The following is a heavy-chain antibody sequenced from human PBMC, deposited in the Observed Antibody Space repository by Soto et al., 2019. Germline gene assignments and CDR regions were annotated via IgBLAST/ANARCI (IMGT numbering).Heavy chain of an antibody. V-gene: IGHV1-46*01. CDR1: GYTFTSYY. J-gene: IGHJ5*02. D-gene: IGHD3-22*01. CDR2: INPSGGST. Sequence: ASVKVSCKASGYTFTSYYMHWVRQAPGQGLEWMGIINPSGGSTSYAQKFQGRVTMTRDTSTSTVYMELSSLRSEDTAVYYCARRPQTTYYYDSSGYFDPWGQGTLVTVSS. CDR3: ARRPQTTYYYDSSGYFDP.